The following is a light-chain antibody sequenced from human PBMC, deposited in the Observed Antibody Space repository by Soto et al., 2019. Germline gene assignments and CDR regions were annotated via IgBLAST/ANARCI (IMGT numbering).Light chain of an antibody. V-gene: IGKV3-11*01. CDR1: QSVSSY. J-gene: IGKJ4*01. Sequence: EIVLTQSPAPLSLSPGERATLSCRSSQSVSSYFAWYQQKPGQAYRLLLSDAANRATGIPASSSGSVSATDFYLTISRIEAEDFAVYYFLLRRNRPPLTFGGGTKVEIK. CDR3: LLRRNRPPLT. CDR2: DAA.